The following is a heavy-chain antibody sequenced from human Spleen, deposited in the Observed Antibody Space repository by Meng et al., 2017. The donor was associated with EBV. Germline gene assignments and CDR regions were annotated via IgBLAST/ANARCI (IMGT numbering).Heavy chain of an antibody. CDR3: ARNGYDLYFDS. Sequence: QVHLNQSGPGLVKPSETLSLTCSVSGGSIYAYYWNWNREPPGKALEWIGYADYTGRTNYNPSLKSRVTISLDTAKNEFSLELSSVTAAETAVYYCARNGYDLYFDSWGQGSLVTVSS. V-gene: IGHV4-59*01. CDR1: GGSIYAYY. J-gene: IGHJ4*02. CDR2: ADYTGRT. D-gene: IGHD5-12*01.